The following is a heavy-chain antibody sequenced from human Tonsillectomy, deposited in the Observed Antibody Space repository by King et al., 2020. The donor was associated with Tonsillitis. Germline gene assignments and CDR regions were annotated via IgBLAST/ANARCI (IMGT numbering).Heavy chain of an antibody. D-gene: IGHD2-15*01. Sequence: VQLVESGGGLVQPGGSLRLSCAASGFTISSYWMHWARQAPGKGLVWVSRINSDETVTTYADFVKGRFTISRDNAKNTLYLQMNSLRAEDTAVYYCARRYCSGGTCRDDYWVQGTLVTVSS. V-gene: IGHV3-74*01. CDR3: ARRYCSGGTCRDDY. CDR2: INSDETVT. J-gene: IGHJ4*02. CDR1: GFTISSYW.